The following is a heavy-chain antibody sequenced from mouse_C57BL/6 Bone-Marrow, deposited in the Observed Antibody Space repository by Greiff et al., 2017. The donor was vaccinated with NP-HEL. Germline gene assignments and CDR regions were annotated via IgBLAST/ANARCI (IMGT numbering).Heavy chain of an antibody. D-gene: IGHD1-1*01. CDR1: GYSITSDY. CDR2: ISYSGST. Sequence: EVKLVESGPGLAKPSQTLSLTCSVTGYSITSDYWNWIRKFPGNKLEYMGYISYSGSTYYNLSLKSRISITRDTTKNHYYRQLNSGNTEDTATYYCARYNYGSHYYDLDDWGQGTSVTVSS. CDR3: ARYNYGSHYYDLDD. V-gene: IGHV3-8*01. J-gene: IGHJ4*01.